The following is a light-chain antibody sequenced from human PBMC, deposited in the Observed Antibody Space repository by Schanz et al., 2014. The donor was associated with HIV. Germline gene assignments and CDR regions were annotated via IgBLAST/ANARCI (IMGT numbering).Light chain of an antibody. CDR2: DVG. V-gene: IGLV2-8*01. CDR1: SSDIGTFNY. CDR3: SSYAGSYNLGVL. Sequence: QSMLTQPASVSGSPGQSITISCTGTSSDIGTFNYVSWYQQHPGKAPKVIIYDVGKRPSGVPDRFSGSKSGNAASLTISGLQAEDEADYYCSSYAGSYNLGVLFGGGTKLTVL. J-gene: IGLJ2*01.